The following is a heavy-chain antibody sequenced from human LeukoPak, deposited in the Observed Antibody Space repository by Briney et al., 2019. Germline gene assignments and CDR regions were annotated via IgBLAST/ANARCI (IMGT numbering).Heavy chain of an antibody. CDR1: GFTFTNYA. V-gene: IGHV3-23*01. Sequence: GGSLRLSCAASGFTFTNYAMSWVRQAPGKGLEWVSDISGSGGSTYYAASVKGRFTISRDNSKNTLFLQMNSLRAEDTAVYYCAKDAYYYGSGGGAFDIWGQGTMVTVSS. CDR2: ISGSGGST. D-gene: IGHD3-10*01. CDR3: AKDAYYYGSGGGAFDI. J-gene: IGHJ3*02.